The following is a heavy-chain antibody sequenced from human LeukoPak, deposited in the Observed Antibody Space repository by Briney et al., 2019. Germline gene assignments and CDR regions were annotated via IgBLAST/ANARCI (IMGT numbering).Heavy chain of an antibody. CDR1: GYTFTSYG. Sequence: ASVKVSCKASGYTFTSYGISWVRQAPGQGLEWMGWINPNSGGTNYAQKFQGRVTMTRDTSISTAYMELSRLRSDDTAVYYCARDRRGYCSSTSCINWFDPWGQGTLVTVSS. J-gene: IGHJ5*02. V-gene: IGHV1-2*02. CDR2: INPNSGGT. D-gene: IGHD2-2*01. CDR3: ARDRRGYCSSTSCINWFDP.